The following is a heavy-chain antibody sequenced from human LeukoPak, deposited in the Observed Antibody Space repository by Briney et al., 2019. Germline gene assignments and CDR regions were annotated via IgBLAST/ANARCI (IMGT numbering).Heavy chain of an antibody. CDR1: GSTFSSHA. Sequence: GGSLRLSCAASGSTFSSHAMTWVRQAPGKGLEWVSVISDSGDSRYYAVSVEGRFTISRDNSKNTLYLQMNSLRADDTAVYYCAKGKFDSVWGRLDYWGQGALVTVSS. V-gene: IGHV3-23*01. D-gene: IGHD3-16*01. CDR2: ISDSGDSR. CDR3: AKGKFDSVWGRLDY. J-gene: IGHJ4*02.